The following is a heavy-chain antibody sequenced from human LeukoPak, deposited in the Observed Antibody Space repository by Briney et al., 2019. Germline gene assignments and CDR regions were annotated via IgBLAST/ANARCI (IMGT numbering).Heavy chain of an antibody. CDR1: GFTFSSYW. V-gene: IGHV3-30*02. Sequence: GGSLRLSCADSGFTFSSYWMSWVRQAPGKGLEWVAFIRYDGSNKYYADSVKGRFTISRDSSKNTLYLQMNSLRAEDTAVYYCAKDGLDYYGSGSYMFCFDYWGQGTLVTVSS. J-gene: IGHJ4*02. D-gene: IGHD3-10*01. CDR3: AKDGLDYYGSGSYMFCFDY. CDR2: IRYDGSNK.